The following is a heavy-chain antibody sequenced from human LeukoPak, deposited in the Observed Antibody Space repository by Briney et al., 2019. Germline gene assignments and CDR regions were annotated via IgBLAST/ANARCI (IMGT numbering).Heavy chain of an antibody. CDR1: GGSFSGYY. D-gene: IGHD6-13*01. Sequence: SETLSLTCAVYGGSFSGYYWSWIRQPPGKGLEWIGEINHSGSTNYNPSLKSRVTISVDTSKNQFSLKLGSVTAADTAVYYCARGKYSSSWYPYYYYGMDVWGQGTTVTVSS. J-gene: IGHJ6*02. V-gene: IGHV4-34*01. CDR2: INHSGST. CDR3: ARGKYSSSWYPYYYYGMDV.